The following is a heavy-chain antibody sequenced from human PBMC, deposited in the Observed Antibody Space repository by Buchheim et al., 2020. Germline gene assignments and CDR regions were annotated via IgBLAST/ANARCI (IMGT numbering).Heavy chain of an antibody. CDR3: ARVEHYYDSSGSHAASWYFDL. J-gene: IGHJ2*01. CDR1: GGSISSGGYS. Sequence: QLQLQESGSGLVKPSQTLSLTCAVSGGSISSGGYSWSWIRQPPGKGLEWIGYIYHSGSTYYNPSLKSRVTISVDRSKNQFSLKLSSVTAADTAVYYCARVEHYYDSSGSHAASWYFDLWGRGTL. V-gene: IGHV4-30-2*01. D-gene: IGHD3-22*01. CDR2: IYHSGST.